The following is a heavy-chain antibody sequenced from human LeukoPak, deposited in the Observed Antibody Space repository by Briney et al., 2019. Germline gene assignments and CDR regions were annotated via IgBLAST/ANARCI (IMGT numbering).Heavy chain of an antibody. Sequence: GGSLRLSCAASGFTFSSYGMHWVRQAPGKGLVWVSRIDTDGSFTSYADSVRGRFTISRDNAKNTLYLQMSSLRAEDTAVYYCIRGTVGAPGNDYWGQGSLVTVSS. CDR2: IDTDGSFT. V-gene: IGHV3-74*01. J-gene: IGHJ4*02. CDR1: GFTFSSYG. CDR3: IRGTVGAPGNDY. D-gene: IGHD1-26*01.